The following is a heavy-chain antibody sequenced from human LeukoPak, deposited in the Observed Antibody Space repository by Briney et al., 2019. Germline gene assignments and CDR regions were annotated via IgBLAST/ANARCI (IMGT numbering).Heavy chain of an antibody. CDR1: GGSISSYY. V-gene: IGHV4-59*01. Sequence: SETLSLTCTISGGSISSYYWSWIRQPPGKGLEWIGYINYRGSTNYNLSLKSRVSISVDTSKNQFSLKLSSVTAADTAVYYCARGADYGDYGEYFDYWGQGTLVTVSS. CDR2: INYRGST. CDR3: ARGADYGDYGEYFDY. J-gene: IGHJ4*02. D-gene: IGHD4-17*01.